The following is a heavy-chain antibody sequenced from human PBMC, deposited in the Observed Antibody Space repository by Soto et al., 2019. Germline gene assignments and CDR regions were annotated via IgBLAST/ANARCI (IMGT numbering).Heavy chain of an antibody. J-gene: IGHJ4*02. CDR3: ARGVTMVRGVIHTPYFDY. D-gene: IGHD3-10*01. CDR1: GGSISSSNW. Sequence: TSETLSLTCAVSGGSISSSNWWSWVRQPPGKGLEWIGEIYHSGSTNYNPSLKSRVTISVDTSKNQFSLKLSSVTAADTAVYYCARGVTMVRGVIHTPYFDYWGQGTLVTVSS. CDR2: IYHSGST. V-gene: IGHV4-4*02.